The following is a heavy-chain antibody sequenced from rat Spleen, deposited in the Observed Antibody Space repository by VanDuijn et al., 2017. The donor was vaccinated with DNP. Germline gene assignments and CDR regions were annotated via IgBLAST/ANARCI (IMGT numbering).Heavy chain of an antibody. CDR1: GFTFSDYY. V-gene: IGHV5-25*01. Sequence: EVQLVESGGGLVQPGRSLKLSCAASGFTFSDYYMAWVRQVPGKGLEWVASIATSGGSTYYPDSVKGRFTISRDDAKNTLYLQMNSLRSEDTATYYCVRVNSGFLYYALDAWGQGTSVTVSS. J-gene: IGHJ4*01. CDR3: VRVNSGFLYYALDA. CDR2: IATSGGST. D-gene: IGHD4-4*01.